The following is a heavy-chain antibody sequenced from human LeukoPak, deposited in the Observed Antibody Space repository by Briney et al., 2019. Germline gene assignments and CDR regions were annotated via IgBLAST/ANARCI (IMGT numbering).Heavy chain of an antibody. J-gene: IGHJ3*02. D-gene: IGHD3-22*01. CDR1: GGSISSSSYY. CDR3: ARDNQPLYYYDSSGYRDDAFDI. V-gene: IGHV4-39*07. CDR2: IYYSGST. Sequence: SETLSLTCTVSGGSISSSSYYWGWIRQPPGKGLEWIGSIYYSGSTYYNPSLKSRVTISVDTSKNQFSLKLSSVTAADTAVYYCARDNQPLYYYDSSGYRDDAFDIWGQGTMVTVSS.